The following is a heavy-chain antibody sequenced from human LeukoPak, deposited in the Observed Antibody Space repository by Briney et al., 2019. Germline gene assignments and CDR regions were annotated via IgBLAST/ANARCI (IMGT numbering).Heavy chain of an antibody. D-gene: IGHD3-22*01. J-gene: IGHJ4*02. Sequence: ASVTVSCKASGGTFSSYGISWVRQAPGQGLEWMGWISAYNGNTKYAQKLQGRVTMTTDTSTSTAYMELRSLRSDDTAVYYCARDRPDYYDSSAYLRGLYSAFGCWGQGTLVTVSS. V-gene: IGHV1-18*01. CDR3: ARDRPDYYDSSAYLRGLYSAFGC. CDR1: GGTFSSYG. CDR2: ISAYNGNT.